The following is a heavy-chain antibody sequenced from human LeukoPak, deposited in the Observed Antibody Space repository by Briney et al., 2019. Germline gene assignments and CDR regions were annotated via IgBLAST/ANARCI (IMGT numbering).Heavy chain of an antibody. J-gene: IGHJ4*02. V-gene: IGHV3-48*01. CDR1: GFTFSSYS. CDR3: AKEQQRQGYYDILTGYETKRNYFDY. D-gene: IGHD3-9*01. Sequence: GGSLRLSCAASGFTFSSYSMNWVRQAPGKGLEWLSYISSSSSTIYYADSVKGRFTISRDNSKNTLYLQMNSLRAEDTAVYYCAKEQQRQGYYDILTGYETKRNYFDYWGQGTLVTVSS. CDR2: ISSSSSTI.